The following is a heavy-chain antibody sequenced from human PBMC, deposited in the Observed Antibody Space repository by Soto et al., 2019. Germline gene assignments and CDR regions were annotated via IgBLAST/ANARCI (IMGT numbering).Heavy chain of an antibody. D-gene: IGHD4-17*01. CDR3: ARDGATVTSGGMDV. CDR2: IYYSGST. Sequence: SETLSLTCTVSGGSISSYYWSWIRQPPGKGLEWIGYIYYSGSTNYNPSLKSRVTISVDTSKNQFSLKLSSVTAGDTAVYYCARDGATVTSGGMDVWGQGTTVTVSS. J-gene: IGHJ6*02. CDR1: GGSISSYY. V-gene: IGHV4-59*01.